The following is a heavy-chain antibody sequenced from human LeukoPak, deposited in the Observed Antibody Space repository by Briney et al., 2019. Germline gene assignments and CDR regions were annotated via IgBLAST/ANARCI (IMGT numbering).Heavy chain of an antibody. Sequence: ASVKVSCKASGYTFTSYDINWVRQATGQGLEWMGWMNPNSGNTGYAQKFQGRVTITRNTSISTAYMELSSLRSEDTAVYYCARGVKWNYYYYYMDVWGKGTTVTVSS. CDR3: ARGVKWNYYYYYMDV. V-gene: IGHV1-8*03. D-gene: IGHD1-26*01. CDR1: GYTFTSYD. J-gene: IGHJ6*03. CDR2: MNPNSGNT.